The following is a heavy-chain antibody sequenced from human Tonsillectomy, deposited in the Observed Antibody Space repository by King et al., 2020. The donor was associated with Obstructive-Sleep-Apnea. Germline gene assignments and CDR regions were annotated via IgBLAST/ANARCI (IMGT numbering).Heavy chain of an antibody. Sequence: QLQESGTGLVKPSETLSLTCTVSGGSISSYYWSWIRQPPGKGLEWLGYIYYNGNTYYSPSLKSRVTMSVDTSKKQFSLTLSSVTAADTAVYYCARHTYYGSGGNPDFWGQGTLVTVSS. V-gene: IGHV4-59*08. D-gene: IGHD3-10*01. CDR3: ARHTYYGSGGNPDF. J-gene: IGHJ4*02. CDR2: IYYNGNT. CDR1: GGSISSYY.